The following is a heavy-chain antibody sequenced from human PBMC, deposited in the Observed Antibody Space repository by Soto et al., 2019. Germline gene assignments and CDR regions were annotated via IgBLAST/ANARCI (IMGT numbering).Heavy chain of an antibody. CDR3: ARNHYSDRSGTDY. V-gene: IGHV4-30-4*01. CDR1: VGGIRSGDSY. Sequence: SQTLSLTCTVAVGGIRSGDSYWSWIRQPPGKGLEWSGYIYYSGSTYYNPSLKSRVTISLDTSKNQFSLNLSSVPAADTAVYYCARNHYSDRSGTDYWGQGTLVTASS. D-gene: IGHD3-22*01. J-gene: IGHJ4*02. CDR2: IYYSGST.